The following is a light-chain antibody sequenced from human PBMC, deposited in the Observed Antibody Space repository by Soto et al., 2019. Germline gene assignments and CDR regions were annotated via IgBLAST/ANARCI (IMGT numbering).Light chain of an antibody. CDR2: ADS. CDR3: QVWDYETAHFV. Sequence: SYELTQAPSVSVAPVQTARIGRGGDNIGSKSVHLYQQRPGQAPVLVVYADSDRPSGITERFSGSIPGNTATLTISSVEPGDEADYYGQVWDYETAHFVFGPGT. V-gene: IGLV3-21*02. J-gene: IGLJ1*01. CDR1: NIGSKS.